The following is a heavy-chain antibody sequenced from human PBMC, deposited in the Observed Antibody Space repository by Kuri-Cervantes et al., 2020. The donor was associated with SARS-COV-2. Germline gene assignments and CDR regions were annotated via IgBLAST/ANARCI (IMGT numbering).Heavy chain of an antibody. J-gene: IGHJ6*03. CDR2: ISGSGGST. Sequence: GGSLRLSCAASGFTFSSYAMSWVRQAPGKGLEWVSAISGSGGSTYYADSVKGRFTISRDNSKNSLYLQMNSLRAEDTAVYYCARGEYCSSTSCYYYYYMDVWGKGTTVTVSS. V-gene: IGHV3-23*01. CDR3: ARGEYCSSTSCYYYYYMDV. D-gene: IGHD2-2*01. CDR1: GFTFSSYA.